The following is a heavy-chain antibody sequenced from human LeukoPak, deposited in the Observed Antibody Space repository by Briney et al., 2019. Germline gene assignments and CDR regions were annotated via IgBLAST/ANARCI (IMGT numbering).Heavy chain of an antibody. D-gene: IGHD2-15*01. V-gene: IGHV3-7*05. Sequence: PGGSLRLSCAASGFTFSNYGMHWVRQAPGKGLEWVANIKQDGSEKYYVDSVKGRFTISRDNAKNSLYLQMNSLRAEDTAVYYCARVWASLHLVFDYWGQGTLVTVSS. J-gene: IGHJ4*02. CDR1: GFTFSNYG. CDR2: IKQDGSEK. CDR3: ARVWASLHLVFDY.